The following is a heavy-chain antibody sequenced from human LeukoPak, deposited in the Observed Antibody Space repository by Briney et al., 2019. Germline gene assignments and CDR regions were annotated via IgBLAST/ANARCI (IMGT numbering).Heavy chain of an antibody. D-gene: IGHD3-3*01. J-gene: IGHJ5*02. CDR1: GYTFTGYY. CDR2: INPNSGGT. CDR3: ARDPRGDFWSGYQPHKLNWFDP. V-gene: IGHV1-2*02. Sequence: ASVKVSCKASGYTFTGYYMHWVRQAPGQGLEWMGWINPNSGGTNYAQKFQGRVTMTRDTSTSTAYMELSRLRSDDTAVYYCARDPRGDFWSGYQPHKLNWFDPWGQGTLVTVSS.